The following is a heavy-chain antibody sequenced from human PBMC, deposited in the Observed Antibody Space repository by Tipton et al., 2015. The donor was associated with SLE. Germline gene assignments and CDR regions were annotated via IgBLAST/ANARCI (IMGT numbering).Heavy chain of an antibody. V-gene: IGHV4-59*01. J-gene: IGHJ4*02. CDR3: ARGDYDFWSGYLYYFDY. Sequence: TLSLTCTVSGGSISSYYWGWIRQPPGKGLEWIGYIYYSGSTNYNPSLKSRATISVDTSKNQFSLKLSSVTAADTAVYYCARGDYDFWSGYLYYFDYWGQGTLVTVSS. CDR1: GGSISSYY. CDR2: IYYSGST. D-gene: IGHD3-3*01.